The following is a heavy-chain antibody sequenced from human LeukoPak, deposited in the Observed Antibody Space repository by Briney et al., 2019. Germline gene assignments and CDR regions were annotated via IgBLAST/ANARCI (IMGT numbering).Heavy chain of an antibody. CDR1: GFTLSSYA. D-gene: IGHD2-2*01. CDR2: ISYDGSNK. J-gene: IGHJ5*02. CDR3: ARVPVGPAAP. V-gene: IGHV3-30-3*01. Sequence: GGSLRLSCAASGFTLSSYAMHWVRQAPGKGLEWVAVISYDGSNKYYADSVKGRFTISRDNSKNTLYLQMNSLRAEDTAVYYCARVPVGPAAPWGQGTLVTVSS.